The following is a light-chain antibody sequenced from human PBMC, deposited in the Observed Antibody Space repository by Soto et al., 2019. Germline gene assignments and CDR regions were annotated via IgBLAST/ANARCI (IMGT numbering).Light chain of an antibody. Sequence: EIVLTQSPLSLPVTPGEPASISCRSSRNLLHSNGYDHLDWYLQEPGQSPQLLTYLGSNRASGLPDRFSGSGSGTDFTLTSSRVDAEDVGVYFCAQGLSTPFTFGGGTKVDIK. CDR3: AQGLSTPFT. J-gene: IGKJ4*01. V-gene: IGKV2-28*01. CDR1: RNLLHSNGYDH. CDR2: LGS.